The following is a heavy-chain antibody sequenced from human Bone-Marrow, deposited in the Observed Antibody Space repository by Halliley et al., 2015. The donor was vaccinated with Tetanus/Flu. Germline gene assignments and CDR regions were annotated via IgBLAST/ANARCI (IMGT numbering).Heavy chain of an antibody. CDR1: GFTFIDFA. V-gene: IGHV3-23*01. CDR3: ARGLIAMSGTRFSSRDALDY. J-gene: IGHJ4*02. D-gene: IGHD1-26*01. CDR2: ISGSGRGT. Sequence: SLRLSCAASGFTFIDFALSWVRQAPGKGLQWVSTISGSGRGTSTADSVKGRFTISRDNSKNILYLQMDSLRADDTAVYYCARGLIAMSGTRFSSRDALDYWGRGTLVTVSS.